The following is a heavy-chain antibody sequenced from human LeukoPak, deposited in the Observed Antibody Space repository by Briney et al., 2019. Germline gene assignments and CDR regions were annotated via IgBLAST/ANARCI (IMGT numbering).Heavy chain of an antibody. Sequence: ASVKVSCKVSGYTLTELSMHWVRQAPGKGLEWMGGFDPEDGETIYAQKFQGRVTMTEDTSTDTAYMELSSLRSEDTAVYYCATTLQYPSVVNWFDPWGQGTLVTVSS. V-gene: IGHV1-24*01. J-gene: IGHJ5*02. D-gene: IGHD2-2*01. CDR2: FDPEDGET. CDR3: ATTLQYPSVVNWFDP. CDR1: GYTLTELS.